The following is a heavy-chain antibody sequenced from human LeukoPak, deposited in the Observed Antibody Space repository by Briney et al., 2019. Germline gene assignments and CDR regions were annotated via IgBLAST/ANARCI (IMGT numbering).Heavy chain of an antibody. V-gene: IGHV4-31*03. Sequence: SQTLSLTCTVSGGSIISGGYYWSWIRQHPGKGLEWIGYIYYSGSTYYNPSLKSRVTISVDTSKNQFSLKLSSVTAADTAVYYCARVDYGDYLYYFDYWGQGTLVTVSS. D-gene: IGHD4-17*01. J-gene: IGHJ4*02. CDR1: GGSIISGGYY. CDR3: ARVDYGDYLYYFDY. CDR2: IYYSGST.